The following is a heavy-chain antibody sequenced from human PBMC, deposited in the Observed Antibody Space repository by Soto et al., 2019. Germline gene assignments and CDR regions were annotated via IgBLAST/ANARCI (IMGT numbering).Heavy chain of an antibody. CDR3: AREDSYCGGDCYSDAFDI. D-gene: IGHD2-21*02. CDR2: IYYSGST. V-gene: IGHV4-59*01. J-gene: IGHJ3*02. CDR1: GGSISSYY. Sequence: SETLSLTCTVSGGSISSYYWGWIRQPPGKGLEWIGYIYYSGSTNYNPSLKSRVTISVDTSKNQFSLKLSSVTAADTAVYYCAREDSYCGGDCYSDAFDIWGQGTMVTV.